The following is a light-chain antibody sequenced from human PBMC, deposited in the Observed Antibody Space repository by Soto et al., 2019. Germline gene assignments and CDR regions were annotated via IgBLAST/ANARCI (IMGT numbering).Light chain of an antibody. Sequence: QSVLTQPPSESAAPGQKVTISCSGSSSNVANNYVSWYQQVPGTAPKLLIYDNNKRPSGIPERFSGSKSGDTASLTVSGLQAEDEADYYCSSFVGAPLIFGGGTKLTVL. CDR1: SSNVANNY. J-gene: IGLJ2*01. CDR3: SSFVGAPLI. V-gene: IGLV1-51*01. CDR2: DNN.